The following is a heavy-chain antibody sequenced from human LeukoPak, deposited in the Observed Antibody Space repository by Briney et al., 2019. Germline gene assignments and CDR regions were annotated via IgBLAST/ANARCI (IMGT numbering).Heavy chain of an antibody. CDR3: ARDLGAPGYYYYGMDV. D-gene: IGHD4-17*01. J-gene: IGHJ6*02. CDR1: GGSISSYY. CDR2: IYYSGST. Sequence: PSETLSLTCTVSGGSISSYYWSWIRQPPGKGLEWIGYIYYSGSTNYNPSLKSRVTISVDTSKNQFSLKLSSVTAADTAVYYCARDLGAPGYYYYGMDVWGQGTTVTVSS. V-gene: IGHV4-59*01.